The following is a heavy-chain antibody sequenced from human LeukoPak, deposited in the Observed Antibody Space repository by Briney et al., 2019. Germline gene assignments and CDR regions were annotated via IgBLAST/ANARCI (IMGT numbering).Heavy chain of an antibody. V-gene: IGHV3-11*01. CDR2: ISSSGSTI. J-gene: IGHJ4*02. Sequence: GGSLRLSCAASGFTFSDYYMSWIRQAPGKGLEWVSYISSSGSTIYYADSVKGRFTISRDNAKNSLYLQMNSLRAEDTAVYYCAREANTAMAAFDYWGQGTLVTVSS. D-gene: IGHD5-18*01. CDR1: GFTFSDYY. CDR3: AREANTAMAAFDY.